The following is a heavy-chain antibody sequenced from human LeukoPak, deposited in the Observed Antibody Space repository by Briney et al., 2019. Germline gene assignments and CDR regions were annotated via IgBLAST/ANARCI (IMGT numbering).Heavy chain of an antibody. Sequence: GASVKVSCKASGYTFTGYYMHWVRQATGQGLEWMGRINPNSGGTNYAQKFQGRVTMTRDTSIRTAYMKLSRLTSDDTAVYYCARIIGCEESSGIEWGSDYWGQGTLVTVSS. D-gene: IGHD3-22*01. J-gene: IGHJ4*02. CDR1: GYTFTGYY. V-gene: IGHV1-2*06. CDR2: INPNSGGT. CDR3: ARIIGCEESSGIEWGSDY.